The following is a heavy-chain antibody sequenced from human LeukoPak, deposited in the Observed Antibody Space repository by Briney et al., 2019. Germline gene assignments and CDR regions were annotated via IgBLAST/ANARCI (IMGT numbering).Heavy chain of an antibody. CDR1: GGSISSYY. V-gene: IGHV4-59*08. J-gene: IGHJ4*02. CDR2: IYYSGST. Sequence: SETLSLTCTVSGGSISSYYWSWIRQPPGKGLEWIGYIYYSGSTNYNPSLKSRVTISVDTSKNQFSLKLSSVTAADTAVYYCASSKKMAESYYFDYWGQGTLVTVSS. D-gene: IGHD5-24*01. CDR3: ASSKKMAESYYFDY.